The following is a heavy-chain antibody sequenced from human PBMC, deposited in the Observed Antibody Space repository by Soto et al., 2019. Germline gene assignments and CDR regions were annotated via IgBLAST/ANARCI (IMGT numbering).Heavy chain of an antibody. CDR1: GYTFTSYD. D-gene: IGHD7-27*01. Sequence: APVKVSCKASGYTFTSYDINWVRQATGQGLEWMGWMSPNSGNTGYAQKFQGRVTMTRNTYISTAYLELSSLRSEDTAVYYCVRGPPNWGFDYWGQGALVTVSS. J-gene: IGHJ4*02. CDR3: VRGPPNWGFDY. V-gene: IGHV1-8*01. CDR2: MSPNSGNT.